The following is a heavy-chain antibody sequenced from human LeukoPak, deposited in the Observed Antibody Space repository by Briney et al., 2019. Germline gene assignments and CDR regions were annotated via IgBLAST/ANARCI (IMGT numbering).Heavy chain of an antibody. V-gene: IGHV3-23*01. Sequence: GGSLRLSCVASGFTLSTYAMSWVRQAPGKGLEWVSTICGVAVATDYADSVRGRFIFSRDDSKSTVYLQMNSLKAEDTAVYYCVKDQFSFNGIFDPFDIWGPGTMVTV. CDR2: ICGVAVAT. J-gene: IGHJ3*02. CDR1: GFTLSTYA. CDR3: VKDQFSFNGIFDPFDI. D-gene: IGHD2-15*01.